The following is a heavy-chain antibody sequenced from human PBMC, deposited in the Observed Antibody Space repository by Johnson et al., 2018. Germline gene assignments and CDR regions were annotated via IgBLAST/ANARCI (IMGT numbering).Heavy chain of an antibody. Sequence: QVQLVETGGGVVQXGRSXRLXCAASGFTFSSYGMHWVRQAPGKGLEWVAVISYDGSNNYYADSVKGRFTISRDNSKNTLYLQMNSLSAEDTAVYYCARLAVAGHYYYYYMDVWGKGTTVTVSS. CDR1: GFTFSSYG. CDR3: ARLAVAGHYYYYYMDV. J-gene: IGHJ6*03. D-gene: IGHD6-19*01. V-gene: IGHV3-30*03. CDR2: ISYDGSNN.